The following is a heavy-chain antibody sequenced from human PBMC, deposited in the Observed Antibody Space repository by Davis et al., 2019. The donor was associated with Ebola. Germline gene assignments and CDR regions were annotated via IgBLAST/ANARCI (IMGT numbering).Heavy chain of an antibody. CDR3: GRGGYDDGSLEH. J-gene: IGHJ4*02. Sequence: GGSLRLSCADSGVTVSRDYMSWVRQAPGKGLEWVSLTFSGGGTNYADSVKGRFTISRDNLNHVLYLQMNSLTVEDTAVYYCGRGGYDDGSLEHWGQGTLVTVSS. CDR1: GVTVSRDY. V-gene: IGHV3-53*01. D-gene: IGHD5-18*01. CDR2: TFSGGGT.